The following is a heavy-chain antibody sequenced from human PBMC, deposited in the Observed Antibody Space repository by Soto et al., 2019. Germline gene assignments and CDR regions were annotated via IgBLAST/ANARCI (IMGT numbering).Heavy chain of an antibody. V-gene: IGHV3-30-3*01. Sequence: GGSLRLSCAASGFTFSSYAMHWVRQAPGKGLEWVAVISYDGSNKYYAASVKGRFTISRDNSKNTLYLQMNSLRADDTAVYYCAKDGLVEMDASPRTFDYWAQGTLVTVSS. D-gene: IGHD2-15*01. CDR3: AKDGLVEMDASPRTFDY. CDR2: ISYDGSNK. J-gene: IGHJ4*02. CDR1: GFTFSSYA.